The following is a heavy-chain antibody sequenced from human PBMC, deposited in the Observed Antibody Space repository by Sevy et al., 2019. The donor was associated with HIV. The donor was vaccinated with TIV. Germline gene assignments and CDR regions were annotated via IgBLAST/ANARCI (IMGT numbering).Heavy chain of an antibody. V-gene: IGHV3-48*02. CDR2: ISSSSSTI. CDR3: ARVWHLRGVELKDFDY. J-gene: IGHJ4*02. Sequence: GGSLRLSCAASGFTFSSYSMNWVRQAPGKGLEWVSYISSSSSTIYYADSVKGRFTISRDNAKNSLYLQMNSLRDEDTAVYYCARVWHLRGVELKDFDYWGQGTLVTVSS. D-gene: IGHD3-10*01. CDR1: GFTFSSYS.